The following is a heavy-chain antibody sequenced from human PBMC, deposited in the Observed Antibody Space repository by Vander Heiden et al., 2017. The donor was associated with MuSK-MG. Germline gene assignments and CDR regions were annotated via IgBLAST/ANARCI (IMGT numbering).Heavy chain of an antibody. CDR2: ISGSGGST. V-gene: IGHV3-23*01. D-gene: IGHD1-26*01. J-gene: IGHJ4*02. CDR1: GFTFSSYA. CDR3: AKDLARKAYFDY. Sequence: EVQLLEPGGGLVQPGGSLRLLCAPSGFTFSSYARSWVRQAPGKGLGWVSAISGSGGSTYYADSVKGRFTISRDNSKNTLYLQMNSLRAEDTAVYYCAKDLARKAYFDYWGQGTLVTVSS.